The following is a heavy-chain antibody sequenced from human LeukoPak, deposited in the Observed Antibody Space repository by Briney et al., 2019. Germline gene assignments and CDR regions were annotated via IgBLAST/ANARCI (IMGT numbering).Heavy chain of an antibody. CDR3: ARIVVDSRGWYHFDY. Sequence: PGRSLRLSCAASGFTFSSSGMHWVRQAPGKGLEWVALIWHDGSLEKYADSVKGRFTISRDNAKNSLSLQMNSLRAEDTAVYYCARIVVDSRGWYHFDYWGQGTLVTVSS. D-gene: IGHD6-19*01. V-gene: IGHV3-33*01. CDR1: GFTFSSSG. J-gene: IGHJ4*02. CDR2: IWHDGSLE.